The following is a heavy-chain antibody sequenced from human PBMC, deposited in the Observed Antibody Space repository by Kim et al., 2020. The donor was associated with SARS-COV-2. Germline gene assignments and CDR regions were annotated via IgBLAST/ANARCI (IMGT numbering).Heavy chain of an antibody. Sequence: GGSLRLSCAASGFTFISYAVSWVRQAPGKGLEWVSAISGSGGSTYYADSVTGRFTISRDNPKNTLYLQINSLRAEDTAVYYCAMGKGAARGTYYYGMDV. J-gene: IGHJ6*01. CDR1: GFTFISYA. CDR3: AMGKGAARGTYYYGMDV. CDR2: ISGSGGST. V-gene: IGHV3-23*01. D-gene: IGHD3-16*01.